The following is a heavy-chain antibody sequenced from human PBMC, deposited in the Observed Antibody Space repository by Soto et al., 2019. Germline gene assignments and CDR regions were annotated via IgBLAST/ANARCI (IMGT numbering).Heavy chain of an antibody. CDR3: ARIFGAGWSGGFRYYGMDV. CDR2: IFPTDEK. V-gene: IGHV2-26*01. J-gene: IGHJ6*02. Sequence: QVTLKESGPVLMNTTETLTLTCAVSGFSLGNDGMCVTWIRQTPGRALEWLAHIFPTDEKSYSPTLKNRLVISKDTSKGQVVLTMTNVNPLDTATYYCARIFGAGWSGGFRYYGMDVWGQGTAVTVSS. D-gene: IGHD6-19*01. CDR1: GFSLGNDGMC.